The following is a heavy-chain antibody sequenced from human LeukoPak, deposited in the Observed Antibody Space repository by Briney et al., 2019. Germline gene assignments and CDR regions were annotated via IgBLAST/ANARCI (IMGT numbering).Heavy chain of an antibody. V-gene: IGHV3-48*01. CDR1: GFTFSSYS. CDR2: ISSSSSTI. Sequence: GGSLRLSCAASGFTFSSYSMNWVRQAPGKGLEWVSYISSSSSTIYYADSVKGRFTISRDNAKNSLYLQMNSLRAEDTAVYYCARGLKHPKLGYMDVWGKGTTVTVSS. J-gene: IGHJ6*03. D-gene: IGHD7-27*01. CDR3: ARGLKHPKLGYMDV.